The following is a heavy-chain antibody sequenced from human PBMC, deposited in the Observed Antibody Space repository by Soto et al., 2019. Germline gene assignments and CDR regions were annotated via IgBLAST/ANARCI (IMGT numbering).Heavy chain of an antibody. J-gene: IGHJ6*03. V-gene: IGHV1-18*01. Sequence: GASVKVSCKASGYTFTSYGISWVRQAPGQGLECMGWISGYNGNANYAQKLQGRVTMTTDTSTSTAYMELRSLRSDDTAVYYCARRRGVVPPAMPDYYYYMDVWGKGTTVTVS. D-gene: IGHD2-2*01. CDR3: ARRRGVVPPAMPDYYYYMDV. CDR2: ISGYNGNA. CDR1: GYTFTSYG.